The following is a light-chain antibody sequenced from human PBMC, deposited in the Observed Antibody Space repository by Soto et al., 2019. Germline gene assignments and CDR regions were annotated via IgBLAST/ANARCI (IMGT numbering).Light chain of an antibody. V-gene: IGLV2-11*01. Sequence: QSALTQPRSVSGSPGQSVTISCTGTSSDVGGRNCVSWYQQHPGKAPQLMIYDVTQRPSGVPDRFSGSKSGNTASLTISGLQAEDEADYYCCSHSEYYTVVVGTGTKVTVL. J-gene: IGLJ1*01. CDR1: SSDVGGRNC. CDR3: CSHSEYYTVV. CDR2: DVT.